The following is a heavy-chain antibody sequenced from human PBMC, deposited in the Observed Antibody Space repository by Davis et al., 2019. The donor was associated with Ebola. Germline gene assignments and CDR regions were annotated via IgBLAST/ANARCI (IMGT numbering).Heavy chain of an antibody. Sequence: PGGSLRLSCAASGFTFSSYSMNWVRQAPGKGLEWVSSISSSSSYIYYADSVKGRFTISRDNAKNSLYLQMNSLRAEDTAVYYCAKGGVVVAATRPRWFDPWGQGTLVTVSS. V-gene: IGHV3-21*04. CDR3: AKGGVVVAATRPRWFDP. J-gene: IGHJ5*02. D-gene: IGHD2-15*01. CDR1: GFTFSSYS. CDR2: ISSSSSYI.